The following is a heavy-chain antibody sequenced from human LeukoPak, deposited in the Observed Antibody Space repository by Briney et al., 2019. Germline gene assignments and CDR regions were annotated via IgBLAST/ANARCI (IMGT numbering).Heavy chain of an antibody. Sequence: SETLSLACTVSGGSISSGSYYWSWIRQPAGKGLEWIGRIYTSGSTNYNPSLKSRVTISVDTSKNQFSLKLSSVTAADTAVYYCARDKSGTLFDYWGQGTLVTVSS. CDR1: GGSISSGSYY. CDR3: ARDKSGTLFDY. J-gene: IGHJ4*02. V-gene: IGHV4-61*02. D-gene: IGHD1-26*01. CDR2: IYTSGST.